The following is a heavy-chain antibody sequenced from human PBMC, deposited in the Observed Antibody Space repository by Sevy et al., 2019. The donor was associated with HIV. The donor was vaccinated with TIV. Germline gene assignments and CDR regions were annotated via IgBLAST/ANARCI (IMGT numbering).Heavy chain of an antibody. CDR2: ISGSGGTT. D-gene: IGHD6-19*01. J-gene: IGHJ6*02. CDR3: AKVLARGVAVAGSAWGMDV. CDR1: GFTFSNYA. Sequence: GGSLRLSCAASGFTFSNYAMNWVRQAPGKGLEWVSSISGSGGTTYYAHTVEGRFTISRDNSKNTLYLQMHSLRAEGTAVYYWAKVLARGVAVAGSAWGMDVWGQGTSVTVS. V-gene: IGHV3-23*01.